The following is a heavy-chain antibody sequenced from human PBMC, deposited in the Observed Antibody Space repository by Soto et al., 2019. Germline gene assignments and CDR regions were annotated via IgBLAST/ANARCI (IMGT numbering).Heavy chain of an antibody. D-gene: IGHD6-19*01. V-gene: IGHV4-59*01. CDR3: ARITVAGTGD. J-gene: IGHJ4*02. CDR1: GGSISSYY. Sequence: QVQLQESGPGLVKPSETLSLTCTVSGGSISSYYWSWIRQPPGKGLEWIGYIYYSGSTNYNPSLKRRLTISVHTSKNQFPLTLSSVTAADTAVHDCARITVAGTGDWGQGTLVTVSS. CDR2: IYYSGST.